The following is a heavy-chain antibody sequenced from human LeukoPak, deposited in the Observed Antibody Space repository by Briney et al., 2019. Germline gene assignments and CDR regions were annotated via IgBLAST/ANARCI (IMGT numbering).Heavy chain of an antibody. CDR2: IVGSGVST. D-gene: IGHD3-9*01. V-gene: IGHV3-23*01. CDR1: GFTFTNHA. J-gene: IGHJ4*02. Sequence: GGSLRLSCAASGFTFTNHAMSWVRQAPGKGLEWVSAIVGSGVSTYYADSVKGRFTISRDNSKDTLYLQMNSLRAEDTAVYYCAKWGDYDVLTGYYDSDYWGQGTRVTVSS. CDR3: AKWGDYDVLTGYYDSDY.